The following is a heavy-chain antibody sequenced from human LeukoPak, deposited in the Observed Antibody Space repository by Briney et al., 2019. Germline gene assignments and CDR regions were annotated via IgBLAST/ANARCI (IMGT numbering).Heavy chain of an antibody. CDR1: GFTFSSYG. D-gene: IGHD3-3*01. CDR2: IRYDGSNK. CDR3: GRGGVLRFLEWLRSLNYMDV. J-gene: IGHJ6*03. V-gene: IGHV3-30*02. Sequence: GGSLRLSCAASGFTFSSYGMHWVRQAPGKGLEWVAFIRYDGSNKYYADSVKGRFTISRDNSKNTLYLQMNSLRAEDTAVYYCGRGGVLRFLEWLRSLNYMDVWGKGTTVTVSS.